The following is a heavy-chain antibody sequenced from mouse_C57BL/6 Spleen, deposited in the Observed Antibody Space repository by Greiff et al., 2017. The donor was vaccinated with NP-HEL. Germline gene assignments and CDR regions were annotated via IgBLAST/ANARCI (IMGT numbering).Heavy chain of an antibody. CDR2: ISGGGGNT. J-gene: IGHJ2*01. CDR3: ARHGGITTVFDY. D-gene: IGHD1-1*01. Sequence: EVKLVESGGGLVKPGGSLKLSCAASGFTFSSYTMSWVRQTPEKRLEWVATISGGGGNTYYPDSVKGRFTISRDNAKNTLYLQMSSLRSEDTALYYCARHGGITTVFDYWGQGTTLTVSS. V-gene: IGHV5-9*01. CDR1: GFTFSSYT.